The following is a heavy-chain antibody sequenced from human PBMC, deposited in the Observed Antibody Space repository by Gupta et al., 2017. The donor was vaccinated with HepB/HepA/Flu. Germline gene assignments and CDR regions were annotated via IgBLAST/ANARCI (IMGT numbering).Heavy chain of an antibody. D-gene: IGHD3-10*01. V-gene: IGHV1-69*04. J-gene: IGHJ6*02. CDR2: IIPILGIA. CDR1: GGTFSSYA. CDR3: ARGRELGYYGSGSYYNTLRTLVGYYYYGMDV. Sequence: QVQLVQSGAEVKKPGSSVKVSCKASGGTFSSYAISWVRQAPGQGLEWMGRIIPILGIANYAQKFQGRVTITADKSTSTAYMELSSLRSEDTAVHYCARGRELGYYGSGSYYNTLRTLVGYYYYGMDVWGQGTTVTVSS.